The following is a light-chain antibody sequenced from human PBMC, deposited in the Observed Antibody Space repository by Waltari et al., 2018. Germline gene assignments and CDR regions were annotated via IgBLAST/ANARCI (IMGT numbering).Light chain of an antibody. Sequence: DIVMTQSPASLAVSLGERAPINCKSSQSVLYSSNNKNYLAWYQQKPGQPPKLLIYWASTRESGVPDRFSGSGSGTDFTLTISSLQAEDVAVYYCQQYYSSPLTFGQGTKLEI. CDR1: QSVLYSSNNKNY. CDR2: WAS. V-gene: IGKV4-1*01. J-gene: IGKJ2*01. CDR3: QQYYSSPLT.